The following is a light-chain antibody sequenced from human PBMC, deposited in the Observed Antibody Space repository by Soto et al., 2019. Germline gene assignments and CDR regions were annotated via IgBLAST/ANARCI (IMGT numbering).Light chain of an antibody. CDR1: QSVSSRS. J-gene: IGKJ1*01. CDR3: QQSFSAEWT. V-gene: IGKV3-20*01. CDR2: DAS. Sequence: IVLQQSPGQQSLCPGERARLSSTATQSVSSRSLAWYQQKPGQAPRLLISDASNRAADIPDRFSGSGSGTDFTLTICSLQPEDFATYYCQQSFSAEWTFGQGTKVDIK.